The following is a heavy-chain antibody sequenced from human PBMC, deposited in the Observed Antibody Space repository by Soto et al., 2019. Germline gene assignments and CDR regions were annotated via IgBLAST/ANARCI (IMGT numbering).Heavy chain of an antibody. CDR2: IYYSGST. J-gene: IGHJ6*04. D-gene: IGHD2-21*02. CDR1: GGSISSGGYY. CDR3: ARVDCRPSDGHCYYDAMDV. Sequence: PSETLSLTCTVSGGSISSGGYYWSWIRQHPGKGLEWIGYIYYSGSTYYTPSLKSRVTISVDTSKNQFSLKLSSVTAADTAVYYRARVDCRPSDGHCYYDAMDVWGKGTTVTVSS. V-gene: IGHV4-31*03.